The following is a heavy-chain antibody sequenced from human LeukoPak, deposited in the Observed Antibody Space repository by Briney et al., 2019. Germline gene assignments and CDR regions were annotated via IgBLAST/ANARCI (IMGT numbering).Heavy chain of an antibody. Sequence: GASVTVSCKASGYTFTGHFIQWVRQAPGQGPEWMGRIDPNNGGTNYAQKFQGRVTMTRDTFISTAYMKLSSLRSDDTAVYYCARGSDSGTPRWFDPWGQGTLVT. CDR1: GYTFTGHF. D-gene: IGHD1-26*01. CDR2: IDPNNGGT. CDR3: ARGSDSGTPRWFDP. V-gene: IGHV1-2*06. J-gene: IGHJ5*02.